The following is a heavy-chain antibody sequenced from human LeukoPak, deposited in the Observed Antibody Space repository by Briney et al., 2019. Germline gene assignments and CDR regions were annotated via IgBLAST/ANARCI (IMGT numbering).Heavy chain of an antibody. CDR3: ARVGDIVVVPAAIRPDYYYMDV. J-gene: IGHJ6*03. CDR1: GGSISSYY. D-gene: IGHD2-2*02. CDR2: IYTSGST. V-gene: IGHV4-4*07. Sequence: SETLSLTCTVSGGSISSYYWSWIRQPAGKGLEWIGRIYTSGSTNYNPSLKSRVTMSVDTSKNQFSLKLSSVTAADTAVYYCARVGDIVVVPAAIRPDYYYMDVWGKGTTVTVSS.